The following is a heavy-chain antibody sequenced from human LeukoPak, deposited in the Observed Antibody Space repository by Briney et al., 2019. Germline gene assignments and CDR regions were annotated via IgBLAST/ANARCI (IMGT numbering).Heavy chain of an antibody. V-gene: IGHV1-18*01. CDR3: ARVGHDSYAFDS. CDR2: LSAYNGNT. Sequence: ASVKVSCKASGYTFTSYGISWVRQAPGQGLEWMGWLSAYNGNTNYAQTLQGRVTITTDTSTNTAYMELRSLRADDTAVYYCARVGHDSYAFDSWGQGTMGTVS. J-gene: IGHJ3*02. CDR1: GYTFTSYG. D-gene: IGHD2-21*02.